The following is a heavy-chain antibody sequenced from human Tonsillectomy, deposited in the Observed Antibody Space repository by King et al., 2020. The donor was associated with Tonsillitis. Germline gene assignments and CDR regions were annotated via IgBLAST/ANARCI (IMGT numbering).Heavy chain of an antibody. CDR2: IYYTGST. V-gene: IGHV4-39*01. Sequence: QLQESGPGLVKPSETLSLTCTVSGGSVSSSSYYWAWIRQPPGRGLEYIGTIYYTGSTYHNPSLKSRVATSIDTSKNQISLNLTSVTAADTAVYYCASLRGRSPFDFWGQGTLVTVSS. CDR3: ASLRGRSPFDF. J-gene: IGHJ4*02. D-gene: IGHD3-10*01. CDR1: GGSVSSSSYY.